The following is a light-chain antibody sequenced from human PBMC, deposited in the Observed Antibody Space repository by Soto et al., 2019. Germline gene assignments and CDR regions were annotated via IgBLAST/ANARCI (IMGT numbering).Light chain of an antibody. Sequence: DIQMTQSPSSLSASVGDRVTITCRASQSIGRYLNWYQHRPGKAPKLLIFGASSLHSGVPSRFSGSGSGTEFTLTISRLQPEDSATYYCQQSDSSLWTFGQGTKVEIK. V-gene: IGKV1-39*01. CDR2: GAS. CDR3: QQSDSSLWT. CDR1: QSIGRY. J-gene: IGKJ1*01.